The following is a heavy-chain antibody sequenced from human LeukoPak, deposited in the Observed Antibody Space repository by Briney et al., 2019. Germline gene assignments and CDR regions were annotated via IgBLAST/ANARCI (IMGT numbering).Heavy chain of an antibody. CDR1: GGSVSSSNYY. Sequence: SETLSLTCTVSGGSVSSSNYYWSWIWQPPGKGLEWIGYIHHSGSTSYNPSLRSRVTTSVDTSKNQFSLKLSSVTAADTAVYYCAREGRYCRGGSCYSDAFDIWGQGTMVTVS. CDR2: IHHSGST. V-gene: IGHV4-61*01. CDR3: AREGRYCRGGSCYSDAFDI. D-gene: IGHD2-15*01. J-gene: IGHJ3*02.